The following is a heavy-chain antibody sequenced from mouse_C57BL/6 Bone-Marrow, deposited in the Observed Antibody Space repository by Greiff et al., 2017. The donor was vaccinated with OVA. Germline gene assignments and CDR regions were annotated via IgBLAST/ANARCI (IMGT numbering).Heavy chain of an antibody. V-gene: IGHV5-12*01. J-gene: IGHJ4*01. CDR3: ARLDAMDY. CDR1: GFTFSDFY. CDR2: ISNGGGST. Sequence: DVKVEESGGGLVQPGGSLKLSCAASGFTFSDFYMYWIRQTPEKRLEWVAYISNGGGSTYYPATVKGRFTISRDNAKNTLYLQMSRLKSEDKAMYYCARLDAMDYWGQGTSVTVSS.